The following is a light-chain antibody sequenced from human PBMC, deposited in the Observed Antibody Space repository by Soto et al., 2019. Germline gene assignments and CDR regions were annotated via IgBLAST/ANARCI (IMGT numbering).Light chain of an antibody. J-gene: IGLJ2*01. V-gene: IGLV2-14*01. Sequence: QSVLTQPASVSGSPGQSITISCSGTMPDVCACNLVSWYQQHPGRAPQLIIYEVRNRPSGISFRFSGYKSGNTASLTISGLHDEDEADYYCSSYTSKSSLIFGGGTKLTVL. CDR3: SSYTSKSSLI. CDR2: EVR. CDR1: MPDVCACNL.